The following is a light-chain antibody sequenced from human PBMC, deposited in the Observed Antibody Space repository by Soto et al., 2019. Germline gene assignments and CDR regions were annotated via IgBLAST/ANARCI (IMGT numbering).Light chain of an antibody. CDR3: QQYNNWPWT. CDR1: HIVSSN. CDR2: GAS. J-gene: IGKJ1*01. Sequence: EIVMTQSTSTLSVSAWERATPSFMASHIVSSNLAWYQQKPGQAPRLLIYGASTRATGIPARFSGSGSGTEFTLTISSLQSEDFAVYYCQQYNNWPWTFGQGTKVDIK. V-gene: IGKV3-15*01.